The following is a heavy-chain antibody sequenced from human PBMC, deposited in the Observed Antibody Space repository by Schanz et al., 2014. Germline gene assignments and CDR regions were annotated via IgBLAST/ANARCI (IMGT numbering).Heavy chain of an antibody. Sequence: QVQLVQSGAEVKKPGASVKVSCKASGYTFVSYSMHWVRQAPGQGLEWMGIINPSGGGTCYALRCQGGVTMARDTSTSTVYMEWSGLRSEDTAVYYGATDGVDAAAGGNYWGQGTLVTVSS. J-gene: IGHJ4*02. V-gene: IGHV1-46*03. CDR1: GYTFVSYS. CDR2: INPSGGGT. CDR3: ATDGVDAAAGGNY. D-gene: IGHD6-13*01.